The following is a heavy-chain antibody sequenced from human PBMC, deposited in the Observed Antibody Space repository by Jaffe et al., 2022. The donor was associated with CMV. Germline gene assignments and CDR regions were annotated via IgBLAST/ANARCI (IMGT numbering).Heavy chain of an antibody. Sequence: EVQLVESGGGLVQPGRSLRLSCAASGFTFDDYAMHWVRQAPGKGLEWVSGISWNSGSIGYADSVKGRFTISRDNAKNSLYLQMNSLRAEDTALYYCAKDTGGSYPPYYFDYWGQGTLVTVSS. V-gene: IGHV3-9*01. CDR3: AKDTGGSYPPYYFDY. D-gene: IGHD1-26*01. J-gene: IGHJ4*02. CDR1: GFTFDDYA. CDR2: ISWNSGSI.